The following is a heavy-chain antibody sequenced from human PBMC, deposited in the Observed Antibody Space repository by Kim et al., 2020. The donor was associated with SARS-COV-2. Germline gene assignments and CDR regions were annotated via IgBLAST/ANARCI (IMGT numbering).Heavy chain of an antibody. CDR1: GFTFSSYS. Sequence: GGSLRLSCAASGFTFSSYSMNWVRQAPGKGLEWVSYISSSSSTIYYADSVKGRFTISRDNAKNSLYLQMNSLRDEDTAVYYCARGLSGYSSTATYYYYYGMDVWGQGTTVTVSS. D-gene: IGHD6-13*01. CDR2: ISSSSSTI. CDR3: ARGLSGYSSTATYYYYYGMDV. V-gene: IGHV3-48*02. J-gene: IGHJ6*02.